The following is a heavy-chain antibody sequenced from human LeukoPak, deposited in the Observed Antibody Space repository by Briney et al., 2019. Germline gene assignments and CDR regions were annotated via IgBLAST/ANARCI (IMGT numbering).Heavy chain of an antibody. CDR1: GGSISSYY. CDR2: IYYSGST. CDR3: ARGRGSMVRGVTHDY. D-gene: IGHD3-10*01. J-gene: IGHJ4*02. Sequence: SETLSLTCTVSGGSISSYYWSWIRQPPGKGLEWIGYIYYSGSTNYNPSLKSRVTISVDMSKNQFSLKLSSVTAADTAVYYCARGRGSMVRGVTHDYWGQGTLVTVSS. V-gene: IGHV4-59*01.